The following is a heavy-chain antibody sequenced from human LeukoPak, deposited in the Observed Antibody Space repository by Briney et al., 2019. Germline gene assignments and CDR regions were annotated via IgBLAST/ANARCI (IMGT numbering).Heavy chain of an antibody. V-gene: IGHV4-39*02. CDR2: VYYTGTT. D-gene: IGHD3-10*01. Sequence: SETLSLTCSVSGGPISNRTCYWGWIRQPPGKGLEWIGGVYYTGTTYYSPSLNSRVTVSIDTSNKQFSLRLTSVTAADTAVYYCAREPITMVRGARLNYGMGVWGQGTTVTVSS. CDR1: GGPISNRTCY. CDR3: AREPITMVRGARLNYGMGV. J-gene: IGHJ6*02.